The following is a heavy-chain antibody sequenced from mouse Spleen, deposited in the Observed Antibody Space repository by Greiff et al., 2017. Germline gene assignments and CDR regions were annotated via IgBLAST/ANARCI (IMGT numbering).Heavy chain of an antibody. CDR1: GYTFTDYY. D-gene: IGHD1-1*01. J-gene: IGHJ2*01. Sequence: VQLQQSGPVLVKPGASVKMSCKASGYTFTDYYMNWVKQSHGKSLEWIGVINPDNGGTSYNQKFKGKATLTVDKSSSTAYMELNSLTSEDSAVYYCSRGDTTVSYFDYWGQGTTLTVSS. CDR3: SRGDTTVSYFDY. CDR2: INPDNGGT. V-gene: IGHV1-19*01.